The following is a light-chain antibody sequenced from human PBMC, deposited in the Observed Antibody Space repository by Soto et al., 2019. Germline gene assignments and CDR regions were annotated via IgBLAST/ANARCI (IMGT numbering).Light chain of an antibody. CDR3: QQYDSSLT. J-gene: IGKJ4*02. CDR2: STS. CDR1: HTLRSSY. V-gene: IGKV3-20*01. Sequence: ELMLTPSPGTLSLSPGDRATLACRASHTLRSSYLAWYQQKPGQAPRLRIYSTSSRATGIPDRFSGGGSGTDFSLTIRRLEPADFAVYYCQQYDSSLTFGGGTNVDXK.